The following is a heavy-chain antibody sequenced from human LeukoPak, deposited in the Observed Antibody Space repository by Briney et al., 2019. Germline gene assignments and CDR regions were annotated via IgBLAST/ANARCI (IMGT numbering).Heavy chain of an antibody. CDR2: MNPKSGNT. D-gene: IGHD2-2*01. CDR1: GYTFISYD. J-gene: IGHJ6*03. CDR3: ARKIASTRLGVRYYYMDV. V-gene: IGHV1-8*01. Sequence: ASVKVSCKASGYTFISYDIVWLRQATGQGREWMGYMNPKSGNTDYVQNFQGRVTMTRDTSITTAYMELSGLRSEDTAVYYCARKIASTRLGVRYYYMDVWGEGTTVTISS.